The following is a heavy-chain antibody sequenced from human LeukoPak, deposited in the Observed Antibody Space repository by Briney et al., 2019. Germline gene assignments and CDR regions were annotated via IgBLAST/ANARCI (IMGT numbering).Heavy chain of an antibody. CDR3: AKVGAYGDYARHDY. CDR1: GYPIRSGSY. J-gene: IGHJ4*02. Sequence: SETLSLTCDVSGYPIRSGSYWGWIRQPPGKGLEWIGCMFHSGDTYHNPSLKSRVTIPADTSKNQFSLKLTSVTAADTAVYYCAKVGAYGDYARHDYWGQGTLVTVSS. D-gene: IGHD4-17*01. CDR2: MFHSGDT. V-gene: IGHV4-38-2*01.